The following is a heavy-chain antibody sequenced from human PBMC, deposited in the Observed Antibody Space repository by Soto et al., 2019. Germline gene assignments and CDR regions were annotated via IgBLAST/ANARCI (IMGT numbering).Heavy chain of an antibody. V-gene: IGHV4-30-4*01. CDR2: IYNSGST. CDR3: DRGPSGDKVDY. J-gene: IGHJ4*02. Sequence: QVQLQESGPGVVEPSQTLSLTCTVSGGSINNNGYFWSWIRQPPGSGLEWIGHIYNSGSTYSNPSLTSRLTISVDTSKNQFSLKLSSVTAADTAVYYCDRGPSGDKVDYWGQGTLVTVSS. CDR1: GGSINNNGYF. D-gene: IGHD1-26*01.